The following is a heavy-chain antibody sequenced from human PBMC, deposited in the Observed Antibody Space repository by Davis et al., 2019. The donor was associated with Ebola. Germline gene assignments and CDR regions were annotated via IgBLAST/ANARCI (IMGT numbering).Heavy chain of an antibody. CDR1: GFTFSSYW. J-gene: IGHJ4*02. Sequence: GESLKISCAASGFTFSSYWMSWVRQAPGKGLEWVANIKQDGSEKYYVDSVKGRFTISRDNAKNSLYLQMNSLRAEDTAVYYCARSWVAYDYWGQGTLVTVSS. V-gene: IGHV3-7*01. CDR2: IKQDGSEK. D-gene: IGHD5-12*01. CDR3: ARSWVAYDY.